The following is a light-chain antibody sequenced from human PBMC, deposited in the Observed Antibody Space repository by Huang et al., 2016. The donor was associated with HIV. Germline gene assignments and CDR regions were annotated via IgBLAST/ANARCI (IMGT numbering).Light chain of an antibody. J-gene: IGKJ4*01. CDR3: QQYGSSPLT. V-gene: IGKV3D-20*01. Sequence: EIVLTQSPATLSLSPGERATLSCGASQSLSSSYLAWYQQKPGLAPRLLIYDASNRATGIPDSFRGSGSGTDFTRGISRLEPEDFAVYYCQQYGSSPLTFGGGTKVEIK. CDR1: QSLSSSY. CDR2: DAS.